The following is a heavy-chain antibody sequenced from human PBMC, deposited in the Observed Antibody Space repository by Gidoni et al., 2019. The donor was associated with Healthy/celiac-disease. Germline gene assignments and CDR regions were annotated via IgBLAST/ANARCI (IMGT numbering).Heavy chain of an antibody. CDR1: GFTFSSYA. CDR2: ISYDGSDK. V-gene: IGHV3-30*04. Sequence: QVQLVESGGGVVQPGWSLRLSFVASGFTFSSYAMHWVRQAHGKGLECVAVISYDGSDKYYADSVKGLFTISRDNSKNTLYLQMNGLRAEDTAVYYCARVGRMTKANDYWGQGTLVTVSS. CDR3: ARVGRMTKANDY. D-gene: IGHD4-17*01. J-gene: IGHJ4*02.